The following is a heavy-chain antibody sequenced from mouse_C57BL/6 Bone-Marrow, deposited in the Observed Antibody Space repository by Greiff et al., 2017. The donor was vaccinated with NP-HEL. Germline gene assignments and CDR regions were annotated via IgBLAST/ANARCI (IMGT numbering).Heavy chain of an antibody. V-gene: IGHV5-6*01. Sequence: EVHLVESGGDLVKPGGSLKLSCAASGFTFSSYGMSWVRQTPDKRLEWVATISSGGSYTYYPDSVKGRFTISRDNAKNTLYLQLCSLKSEDTAMYYCARHPYYAMDNRGQGTSVTVSS. CDR1: GFTFSSYG. CDR3: ARHPYYAMDN. J-gene: IGHJ4*01. CDR2: ISSGGSYT.